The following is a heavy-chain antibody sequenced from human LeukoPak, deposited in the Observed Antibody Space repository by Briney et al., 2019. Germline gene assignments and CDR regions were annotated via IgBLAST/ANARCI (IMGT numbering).Heavy chain of an antibody. CDR3: ARGGNYYDSSGYYYRLFDY. CDR1: GYTFTGYY. D-gene: IGHD3-22*01. V-gene: IGHV1-2*02. J-gene: IGHJ4*02. CDR2: INPNSGGT. Sequence: ASQKVSCKASGYTFTGYYMHWVRQAPGQGLEWMGWINPNSGGTNYAQKFQGRVTMTRDTSISTAYMELSSLRSEDTAVYYCARGGNYYDSSGYYYRLFDYWGQGTLVTVSS.